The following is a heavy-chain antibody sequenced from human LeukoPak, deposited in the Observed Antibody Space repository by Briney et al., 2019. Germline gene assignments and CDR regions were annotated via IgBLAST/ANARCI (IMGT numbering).Heavy chain of an antibody. CDR2: ISWNSGNI. Sequence: GGSLRLSCAASGFTFSSYAMSWVRQVPGKGLEWVSGISWNSGNIRYADSVKGRFTISRDSAKNSVFLQMNSLRAEDTAVYYCAGSRGKRITMFRVFDYWGQGTLVTVSS. CDR1: GFTFSSYA. J-gene: IGHJ4*02. CDR3: AGSRGKRITMFRVFDY. V-gene: IGHV3-9*01. D-gene: IGHD3-10*01.